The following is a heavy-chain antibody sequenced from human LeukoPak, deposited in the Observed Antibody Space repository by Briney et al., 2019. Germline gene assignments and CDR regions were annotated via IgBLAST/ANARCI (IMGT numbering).Heavy chain of an antibody. CDR2: IRYDGSDK. J-gene: IGHJ4*02. Sequence: GGSLRLSCAASGFTFSSYWMSWVRQAPGKGLEWVAFIRYDGSDKNYADSVKGRFTISRDNSKNTLYLQMNSLRAEDTAVFYCAKRRDDNYFDYWGQGALVTVSS. CDR3: AKRRDDNYFDY. CDR1: GFTFSSYW. V-gene: IGHV3-30*02. D-gene: IGHD5-24*01.